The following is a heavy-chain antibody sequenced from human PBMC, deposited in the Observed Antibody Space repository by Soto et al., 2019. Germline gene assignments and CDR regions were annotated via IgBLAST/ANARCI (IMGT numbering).Heavy chain of an antibody. V-gene: IGHV4-31*03. D-gene: IGHD3-3*01. CDR3: ARAASWDFWSGYLGPYYFDY. CDR1: GGSISSGGYY. CDR2: IYYSGST. Sequence: QVQLQESGPGLVKPSQTLSLTCTVSGGSISSGGYYWSWIRQHPGKGLEWIGYIYYSGSTYYNPSLKSRVTISVDTSKNQFSLKLSSVTAADTAVYYCARAASWDFWSGYLGPYYFDYWGQGTLVTVSS. J-gene: IGHJ4*02.